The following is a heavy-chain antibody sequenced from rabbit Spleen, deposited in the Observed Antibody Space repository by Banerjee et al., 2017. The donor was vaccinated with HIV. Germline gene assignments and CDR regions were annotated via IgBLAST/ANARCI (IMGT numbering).Heavy chain of an antibody. V-gene: IGHV1S7*01. CDR3: ARDDLGNSGGWDRNV. D-gene: IGHD4-1*01. Sequence: QLTATGGGLVPPGGSLPLSCNASGLFFTNYYITWVRQAPGKGLEWIGSIYAAKGSTDYASGVNGRCTISSDNAQSTVELKMTSLTEADTATECGARDDLGNSGGWDRNVWGPGTLVTVS. J-gene: IGHJ4*01. CDR2: IYAAKGST. CDR1: GLFFTNYY.